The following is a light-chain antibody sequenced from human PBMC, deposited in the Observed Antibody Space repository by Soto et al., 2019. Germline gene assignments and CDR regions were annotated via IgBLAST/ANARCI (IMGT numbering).Light chain of an antibody. CDR2: EVS. CDR1: SSDVGTYNY. Sequence: QSALTQPASVSGSPGQSITISCTGTSSDVGTYNYVSWYQQHPGKAPKLMIYEVSHRPSGVSNRFSGSKSGNTAPLTISGLQTEDEADYYCSSYTRSSTVVFGGGTKLTVL. V-gene: IGLV2-14*01. CDR3: SSYTRSSTVV. J-gene: IGLJ2*01.